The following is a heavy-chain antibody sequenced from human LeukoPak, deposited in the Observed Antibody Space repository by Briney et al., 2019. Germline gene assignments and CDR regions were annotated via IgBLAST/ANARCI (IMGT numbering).Heavy chain of an antibody. CDR3: ASHSSYYYYYMDV. CDR1: GFSVSSKY. CDR2: ISGSGGST. Sequence: GGSLRLSCAASGFSVSSKYMSWVRQAPGKGLEWVSAISGSGGSTYYADSVKGRFTISRGNSKNTLYLQMNSLRAEDTAVYYCASHSSYYYYYMDVWGKGTTVAVSS. J-gene: IGHJ6*03. D-gene: IGHD6-13*01. V-gene: IGHV3-23*01.